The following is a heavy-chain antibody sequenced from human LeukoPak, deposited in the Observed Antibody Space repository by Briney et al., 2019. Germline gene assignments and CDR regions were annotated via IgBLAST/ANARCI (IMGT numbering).Heavy chain of an antibody. J-gene: IGHJ6*03. CDR2: IYTTGST. CDR1: NGYISNYF. D-gene: IGHD6-13*01. Sequence: SETLSLTCTVSNGYISNYFWSWIRQPAGKGLEWIGRIYTTGSTNYNPSLRSRVTMSVDTSEKQFSLRLTSVTAADTAVYYCARVAAADADYYYYYMDVWGKGTTVTVSS. CDR3: ARVAAADADYYYYYMDV. V-gene: IGHV4-4*07.